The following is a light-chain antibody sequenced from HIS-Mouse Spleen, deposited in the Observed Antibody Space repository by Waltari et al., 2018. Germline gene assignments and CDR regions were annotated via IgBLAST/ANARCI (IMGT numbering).Light chain of an antibody. CDR1: QSVLYRSNNKNY. J-gene: IGKJ1*01. CDR2: WAS. CDR3: QQYYSTLPT. Sequence: DIVMTPSPDSLAVSLGERATINCKSSQSVLYRSNNKNYLAWYQQKPGQHPKLLIYWASTRESGVPDRFSGSGSGTDFTLTISSLQAEDVAVYYCQQYYSTLPTFGQGTKVEIK. V-gene: IGKV4-1*01.